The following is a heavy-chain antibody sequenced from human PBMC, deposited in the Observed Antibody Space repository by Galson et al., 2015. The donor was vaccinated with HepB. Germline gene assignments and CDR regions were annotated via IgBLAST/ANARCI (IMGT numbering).Heavy chain of an antibody. D-gene: IGHD6-19*01. V-gene: IGHV3-23*01. J-gene: IGHJ4*02. CDR2: ISGSGTGT. CDR3: AKAPSSGWPIIDY. CDR1: GFTFSSYA. Sequence: SLRLSCAASGFTFSSYAMSWVRQAPGKGLEWVSAISGSGTGTYYADSVKGRFTISRDSSKNTLYLQMNSLRAEDTAVYYCAKAPSSGWPIIDYWGQGTLVTVSS.